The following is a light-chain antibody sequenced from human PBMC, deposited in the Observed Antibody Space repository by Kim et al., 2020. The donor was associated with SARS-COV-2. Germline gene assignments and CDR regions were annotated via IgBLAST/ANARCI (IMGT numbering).Light chain of an antibody. Sequence: VTPGQTASITCSGEKLGDKYACWYQQKPGQSPVLVIYQDSKRPSGIPERFSGSNSGNTATLTISGTQAMDEADYYCQAWDSSILVVFGGGTQLTVL. CDR3: QAWDSSILVV. V-gene: IGLV3-1*01. J-gene: IGLJ2*01. CDR1: KLGDKY. CDR2: QDS.